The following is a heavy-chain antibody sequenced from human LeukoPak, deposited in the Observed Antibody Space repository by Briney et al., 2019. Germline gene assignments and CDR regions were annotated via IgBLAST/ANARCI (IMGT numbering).Heavy chain of an antibody. D-gene: IGHD5-24*01. J-gene: IGHJ4*02. V-gene: IGHV3-48*03. Sequence: GGSLRLSCVISGFNRSPSDMSWVRQAPGKGLEWISYISSSGRTTYHADSVRGRFTISRDNAKKSLYLQMNRLRAEDTALYYCAKDIGGDGNNWDYWGQGTLVTVSS. CDR1: GFNRSPSD. CDR2: ISSSGRTT. CDR3: AKDIGGDGNNWDY.